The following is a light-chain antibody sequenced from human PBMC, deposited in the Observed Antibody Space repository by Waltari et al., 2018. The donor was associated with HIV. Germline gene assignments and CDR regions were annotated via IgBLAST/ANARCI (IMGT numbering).Light chain of an antibody. Sequence: QSVLTQPPSVSAAPGQQVTISCSGSSSNIGNHYVSWYQQFPGTAPKILIFENNKRPSGIPDRFSGSKSGTSATLGITGLQTGDEADYYCGTWDSSLSVGLFGGGTKLTVL. CDR2: ENN. CDR1: SSNIGNHY. CDR3: GTWDSSLSVGL. J-gene: IGLJ3*02. V-gene: IGLV1-51*01.